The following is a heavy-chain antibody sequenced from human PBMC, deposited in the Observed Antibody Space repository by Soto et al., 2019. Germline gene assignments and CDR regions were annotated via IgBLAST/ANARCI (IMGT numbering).Heavy chain of an antibody. CDR3: AMREPYDSSGYYDVFDI. V-gene: IGHV1-2*04. Sequence: ASVKVSCKASGYTFTGYYMHWVRQAPGQGLEWMGWINPNSGGTNYAQKFQGWVTMTRDTSISTAYMELSRLRSDDTAVYFCAMREPYDSSGYYDVFDIWGQGTMVTVSS. CDR2: INPNSGGT. D-gene: IGHD3-22*01. CDR1: GYTFTGYY. J-gene: IGHJ3*02.